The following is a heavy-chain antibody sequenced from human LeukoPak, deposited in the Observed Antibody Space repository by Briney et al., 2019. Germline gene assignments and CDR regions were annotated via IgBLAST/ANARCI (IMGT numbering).Heavy chain of an antibody. CDR1: GFTFSSYG. Sequence: GGSLRLSCAASGFTFSSYGMHWVRQAPGKGLEWVAVIWYDGSNKYYADSVKGRFTISRDNSKNTLYLQMNSLRAEDTAVYYCXXDPPAVHFDYWGQGTLVTVSS. D-gene: IGHD2-2*01. V-gene: IGHV3-33*01. J-gene: IGHJ4*02. CDR3: XXDPPAVHFDY. CDR2: IWYDGSNK.